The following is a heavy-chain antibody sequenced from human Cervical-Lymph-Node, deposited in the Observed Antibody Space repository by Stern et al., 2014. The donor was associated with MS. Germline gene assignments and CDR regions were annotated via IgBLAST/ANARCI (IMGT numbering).Heavy chain of an antibody. J-gene: IGHJ4*02. CDR1: GYTFISYN. CDR3: ARKPANNSFDY. CDR2: ISPKIGNT. Sequence: QMQLVQSGAEVKKPGASVKVSCKTSGYTFISYNIHWVRQAPGQGLEWMGAISPKIGNTDYAQNFQGRVSVTRDTSTTTVNMELSSLTSEDTAIYYCARKPANNSFDYWGQGTLVAVS. V-gene: IGHV1-46*01.